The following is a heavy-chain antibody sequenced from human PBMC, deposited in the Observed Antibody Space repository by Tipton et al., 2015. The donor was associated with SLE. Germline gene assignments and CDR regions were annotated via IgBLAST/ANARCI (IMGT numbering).Heavy chain of an antibody. Sequence: TLSLTCTVSGDSISSHYWSWIRQPPGKGLVWIGDIDDSGSTYYNPSLKSRVTISVDTSKTQFSLKLSSVTAADTAVYYCVRQLRDGGSYYDSYWGQGTLGTVSS. CDR1: GDSISSHY. J-gene: IGHJ4*02. CDR3: VRQLRDGGSYYDSY. D-gene: IGHD1-26*01. CDR2: IDDSGST. V-gene: IGHV4-59*04.